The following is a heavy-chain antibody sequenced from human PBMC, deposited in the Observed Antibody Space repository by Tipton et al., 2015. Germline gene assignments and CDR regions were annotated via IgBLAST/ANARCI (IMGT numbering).Heavy chain of an antibody. D-gene: IGHD5-24*01. CDR3: ARDLEHGMDV. CDR1: GDSIHKYY. Sequence: TLSLTCTVSGDSIHKYYLTWIRQPPGKGLEWIGYISYSGSTHYNPSLKSRVAISVDTSKNQFSLTLKSVTAADTAVYYCARDLEHGMDVWGQGTTVTVSS. V-gene: IGHV4-59*01. J-gene: IGHJ6*02. CDR2: ISYSGST.